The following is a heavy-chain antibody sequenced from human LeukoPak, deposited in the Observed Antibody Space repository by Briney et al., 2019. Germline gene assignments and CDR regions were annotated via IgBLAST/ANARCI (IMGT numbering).Heavy chain of an antibody. CDR1: GFTFTSSA. V-gene: IGHV1-58*01. Sequence: ASVKVSCKASGFTFTSSAVQWVRQARGQRLEWIGWIVVGSGDTNYAQKFQERVTITRDMSTSTAYMELSSLRSEDTAVYYCAAPFQRLDSPFGDYGMDVWGQGTTVTVSS. D-gene: IGHD2-15*01. CDR3: AAPFQRLDSPFGDYGMDV. J-gene: IGHJ6*02. CDR2: IVVGSGDT.